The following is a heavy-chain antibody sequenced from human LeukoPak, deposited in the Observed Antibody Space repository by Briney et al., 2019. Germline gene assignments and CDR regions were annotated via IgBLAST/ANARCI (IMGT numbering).Heavy chain of an antibody. Sequence: SSETLSLTCTVSGGSISSSSYYWGWIRQPPGKGLEWIGSIYYGGSTYSNPSLKSRVTISVDTSKNQFSLKLSSVTAADTAVYYCSSWDYDSGLGAFDIWGQGTMVTVSS. CDR1: GGSISSSSYY. D-gene: IGHD3-22*01. V-gene: IGHV4-39*07. CDR2: IYYGGST. CDR3: SSWDYDSGLGAFDI. J-gene: IGHJ3*02.